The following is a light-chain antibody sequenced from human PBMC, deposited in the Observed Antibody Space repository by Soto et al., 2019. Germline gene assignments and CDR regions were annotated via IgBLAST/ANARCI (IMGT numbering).Light chain of an antibody. Sequence: NFMLTQPHSVSESPGKTVTISCTRSSGSMGSSYVQWYQQRPGSSPTTVIFEDNQRPTGVPVRFSGSIDSSSNSASLVISGLRTEDEADDYCQSYDTSNPLVFGGGTQVTVL. J-gene: IGLJ3*02. V-gene: IGLV6-57*01. CDR2: EDN. CDR3: QSYDTSNPLV. CDR1: SGSMGSSY.